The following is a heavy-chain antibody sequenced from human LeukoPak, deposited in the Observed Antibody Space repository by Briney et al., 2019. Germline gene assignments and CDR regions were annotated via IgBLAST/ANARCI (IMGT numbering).Heavy chain of an antibody. J-gene: IGHJ6*02. CDR3: ARGGRFHYYYGMDV. CDR1: GGSISSYY. V-gene: IGHV4-59*01. CDR2: IYYSGST. Sequence: SETLSLTCTDSGGSISSYYWSWLLQPPGKVLEWIGYIYYSGSTNYNPSLKSRFTISVDPSKNQFSLKLSSVTAAATAVYYCARGGRFHYYYGMDVWGQGTTVTVSS. D-gene: IGHD3-10*01.